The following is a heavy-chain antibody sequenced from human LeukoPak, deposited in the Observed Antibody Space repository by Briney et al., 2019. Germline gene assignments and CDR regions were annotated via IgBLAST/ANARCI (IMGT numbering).Heavy chain of an antibody. J-gene: IGHJ4*02. CDR3: AKDRRGASGWDYFDY. D-gene: IGHD6-19*01. CDR1: GFTFSSYA. CDR2: IRSSVGST. V-gene: IGHV3-23*01. Sequence: GGSLRLSCAVSGFTFSSYAMSWVRQAPGKGLEWVSTIRSSVGSTYYAHSVKGRFTLSRDNSKNTLYLQMNSLRADDKAVNYCAKDRRGASGWDYFDYWGQGTLVIVSS.